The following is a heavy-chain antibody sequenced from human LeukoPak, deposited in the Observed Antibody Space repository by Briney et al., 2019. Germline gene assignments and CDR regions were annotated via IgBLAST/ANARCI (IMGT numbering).Heavy chain of an antibody. V-gene: IGHV4-4*09. CDR3: ARLSSGYPYFFDY. CDR2: IYTSGST. J-gene: IGHJ4*02. D-gene: IGHD3-22*01. Sequence: SETLSLTCTVSGGSISSYYWSWIRQAPGKGLEWIGYIYTSGSTYYNPSLKSRVTTSVDTSKNQFSLKLTSVTAADTAVYYCARLSSGYPYFFDYWGQGTQVTVSS. CDR1: GGSISSYY.